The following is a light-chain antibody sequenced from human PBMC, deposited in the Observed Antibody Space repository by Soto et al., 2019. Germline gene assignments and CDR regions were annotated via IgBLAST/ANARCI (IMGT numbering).Light chain of an antibody. CDR3: QQYDSSPRT. V-gene: IGKV3D-15*01. J-gene: IGKJ1*01. CDR2: GTS. CDR1: QSAISN. Sequence: EIVLTQSPATLSVSPGGRVTLSCRASQSAISNLAWYQQNPGQAPRLLIYGTSTRATGIPDRFSGSGYGTDLNISITSLQPEDCEVYYGQQYDSSPRTFGQGTKVDIK.